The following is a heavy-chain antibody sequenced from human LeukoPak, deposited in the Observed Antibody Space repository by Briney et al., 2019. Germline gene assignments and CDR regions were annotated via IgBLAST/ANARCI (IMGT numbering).Heavy chain of an antibody. Sequence: SETLSLTCTVSGXSISSAADYWNWIRQHPGKGLEWIGYIYHSGITNYNPSLKSRVTISVDTSKDQFSLKLSSVTAADTAVYYCARDRGYSYGVDSWGQGTLVTVSS. D-gene: IGHD5-18*01. V-gene: IGHV4-31*03. J-gene: IGHJ4*02. CDR2: IYHSGIT. CDR1: GXSISSAADY. CDR3: ARDRGYSYGVDS.